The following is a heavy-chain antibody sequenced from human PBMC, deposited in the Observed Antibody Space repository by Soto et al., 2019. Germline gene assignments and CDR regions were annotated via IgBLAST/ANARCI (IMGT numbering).Heavy chain of an antibody. V-gene: IGHV4-61*01. CDR3: ERAVYGDLYSWVEP. J-gene: IGHJ5*02. CDR2: IYYSGTT. Sequence: PSETLSLTCTVSGGSVNSGNYYWSWIRQAPGKGLEWIGYIYYSGTTNYNPSLMGRVTISIDKSKSQFALNLRSVTAADTAIYYCERAVYGDLYSWVEPWGQGTLVTVSS. D-gene: IGHD4-17*01. CDR1: GGSVNSGNYY.